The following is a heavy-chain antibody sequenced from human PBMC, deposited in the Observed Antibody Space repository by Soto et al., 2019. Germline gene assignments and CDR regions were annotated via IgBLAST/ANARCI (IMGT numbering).Heavy chain of an antibody. CDR1: GGSVSSGSYY. J-gene: IGHJ6*02. D-gene: IGHD3-10*01. Sequence: SETLSLTCTVSGGSVSSGSYYWSWIRQPPGKGLEWIGYIYYSGSTSYNPSLKSRVTISVDTSKNQFSLKLSSVTAADTAVYYCARLPQWHYGSGNYYGMDVWGQGTTVTVSS. CDR3: ARLPQWHYGSGNYYGMDV. CDR2: IYYSGST. V-gene: IGHV4-61*01.